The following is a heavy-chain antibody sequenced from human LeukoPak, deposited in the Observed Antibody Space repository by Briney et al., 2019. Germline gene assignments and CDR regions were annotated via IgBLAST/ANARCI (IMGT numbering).Heavy chain of an antibody. Sequence: SETLSLTCAVYGGSFSGYYWSWIRQPPGKGLEWIGEINHSGSTNYNPSLKSRVTISVDTSKNQFSLKLSSVTAADTAVYYCARALAAARIYYYMDVWGKGTTVTVSS. J-gene: IGHJ6*03. V-gene: IGHV4-34*01. CDR3: ARALAAARIYYYMDV. CDR2: INHSGST. D-gene: IGHD6-13*01. CDR1: GGSFSGYY.